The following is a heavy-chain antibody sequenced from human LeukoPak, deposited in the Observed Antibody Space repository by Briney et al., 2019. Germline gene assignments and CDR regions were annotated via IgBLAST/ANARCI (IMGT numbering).Heavy chain of an antibody. V-gene: IGHV3-21*01. J-gene: IGHJ4*02. CDR3: ARHYYDFWSGTEGGY. CDR1: GFTFSSYS. D-gene: IGHD3-3*01. Sequence: GGSLRLSCAASGFTFSSYSMNWVCQAPGKGLEWVSSISSSSSYIYYADSVKGRFTISRDNAKNSLYLQMNSLRAEDTAVYYCARHYYDFWSGTEGGYWGQGTLVTVSS. CDR2: ISSSSSYI.